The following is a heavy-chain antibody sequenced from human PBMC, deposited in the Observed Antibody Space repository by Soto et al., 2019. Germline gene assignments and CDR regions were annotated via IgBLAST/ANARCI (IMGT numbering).Heavy chain of an antibody. CDR2: IYYSGST. CDR3: ARINPGAGYYYAMDV. CDR1: GGSFSGYY. D-gene: IGHD3-10*01. V-gene: IGHV4-59*12. J-gene: IGHJ6*02. Sequence: PSETLSLTCAVYGGSFSGYYWIRIRQHPGKGLEWIGYIYYSGSTNYNPSLKSRVTISVDTSKNQFSLKLSSVTAVDTAVYYCARINPGAGYYYAMDVWGQGTTVTVSS.